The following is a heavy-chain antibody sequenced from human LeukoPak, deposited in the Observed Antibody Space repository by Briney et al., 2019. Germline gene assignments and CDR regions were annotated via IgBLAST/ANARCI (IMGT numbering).Heavy chain of an antibody. V-gene: IGHV1-18*01. J-gene: IGHJ5*02. CDR1: GYTLRSYG. D-gene: IGHD5-24*01. Sequence: ASVKVPCKASGYTLRSYGITWVRQAPGQGLEWMGWISAYNGNTKYPQKLQGRVTMTTDTSTSTAYMELRSLRSDDTAVYYCARDNSVRDEAWWFNPWGQGTLVTVSS. CDR3: ARDNSVRDEAWWFNP. CDR2: ISAYNGNT.